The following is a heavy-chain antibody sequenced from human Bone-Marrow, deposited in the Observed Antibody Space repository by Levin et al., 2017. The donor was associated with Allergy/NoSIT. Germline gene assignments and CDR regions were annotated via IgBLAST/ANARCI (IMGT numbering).Heavy chain of an antibody. CDR1: GGSFSGYY. J-gene: IGHJ4*02. CDR3: ARHPRGYSYGYPFDY. CDR2: INHSGST. D-gene: IGHD5-18*01. Sequence: SETLSLTCAVYGGSFSGYYWSWIRQPPGKGLEWIGEINHSGSTNYNPSLKSRVTISVDTSKNQFSLKLSSVTAADTAVYYCARHPRGYSYGYPFDYWGQGTLVTVSS. V-gene: IGHV4-34*01.